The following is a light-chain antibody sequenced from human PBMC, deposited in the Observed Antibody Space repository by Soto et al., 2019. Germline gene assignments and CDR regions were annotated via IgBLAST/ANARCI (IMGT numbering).Light chain of an antibody. J-gene: IGLJ1*01. Sequence: QSVLTQPASVSGSPGQSITISCTGSSSDVGGYNYVSWYQQYPGRAPKLIIYDVSSRPSGVSNRFSGSKSGNTASLTISGLQAEDEADYFCNSYTASLLRVFGTGTKVTVL. CDR2: DVS. V-gene: IGLV2-14*01. CDR3: NSYTASLLRV. CDR1: SSDVGGYNY.